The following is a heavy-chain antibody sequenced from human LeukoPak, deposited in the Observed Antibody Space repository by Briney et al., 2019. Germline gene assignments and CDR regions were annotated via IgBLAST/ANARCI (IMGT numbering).Heavy chain of an antibody. V-gene: IGHV1-2*02. Sequence: ASVKVSCKASGYIFTGYYIHWVRQAPGQGLEWMGWIKPNTADTKYAQNFRGRVTMTRDTSTSTAYMELSRLTSDDTAVYHCAREGDGYNYFDYWGQGTLATVSS. D-gene: IGHD5-24*01. CDR2: IKPNTADT. J-gene: IGHJ4*02. CDR3: AREGDGYNYFDY. CDR1: GYIFTGYY.